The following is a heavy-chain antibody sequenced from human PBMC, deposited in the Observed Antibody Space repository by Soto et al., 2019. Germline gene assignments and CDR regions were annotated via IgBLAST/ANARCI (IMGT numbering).Heavy chain of an antibody. CDR1: GDSIIGIYH. Sequence: SETLSLTCSVSGDSIIGIYHWAWIRQPPGRSLEWIASIFHTGTTYYTPSLKSRVTISVDTSKNQFSLRLSSVTAADTAVYYCARSDYYYDRDWWDPWGQGTLVTGSS. CDR2: IFHTGTT. V-gene: IGHV4-38-2*01. D-gene: IGHD3-22*01. J-gene: IGHJ5*02. CDR3: ARSDYYYDRDWWDP.